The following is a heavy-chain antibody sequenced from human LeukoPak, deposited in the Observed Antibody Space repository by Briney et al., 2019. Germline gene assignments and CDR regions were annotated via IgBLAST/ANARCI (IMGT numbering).Heavy chain of an antibody. CDR3: ARCRIVLIDTAMVNGYFDY. D-gene: IGHD5-18*01. CDR1: GGTFSSYA. J-gene: IGHJ4*02. V-gene: IGHV1-69*05. Sequence: GASVKVSCRASGGTFSSYAISWVRQAPGQGLEWMGRIIPIFGTANYAQKFQGRVTITTDGSTSTAYMELSSLRSEDTAVYYCARCRIVLIDTAMVNGYFDYWGQGTLVTVSS. CDR2: IIPIFGTA.